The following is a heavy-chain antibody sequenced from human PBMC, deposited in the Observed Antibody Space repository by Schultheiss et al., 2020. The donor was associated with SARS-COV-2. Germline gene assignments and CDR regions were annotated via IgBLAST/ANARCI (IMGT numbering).Heavy chain of an antibody. V-gene: IGHV1-8*01. Sequence: ASVKVSCKASGYTFTSYDINWVRQATGQGLEWMGWMNPNSGNTGYAQKFQGRVTMTRNTSISTAYMELSSLRSEDTAVYYCARGRGDSSGYYYQRDNWFDPWGQGTLVTVSS. J-gene: IGHJ5*02. CDR2: MNPNSGNT. D-gene: IGHD3-22*01. CDR1: GYTFTSYD. CDR3: ARGRGDSSGYYYQRDNWFDP.